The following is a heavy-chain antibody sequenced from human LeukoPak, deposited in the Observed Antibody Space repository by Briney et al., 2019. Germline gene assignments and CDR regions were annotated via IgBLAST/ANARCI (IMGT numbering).Heavy chain of an antibody. CDR1: GGSIGDHY. Sequence: PAETLSLTCTVSGGSIGDHYWSWIRQPPGKGLEWVGYIYYSGSINYNPSLNRRVTVSVDTSKNQFSLKLSSVTAADTAVYYCARSDGYNFFYFDYWGQGTLVTVSS. V-gene: IGHV4-59*08. J-gene: IGHJ4*02. D-gene: IGHD5-24*01. CDR3: ARSDGYNFFYFDY. CDR2: IYYSGSI.